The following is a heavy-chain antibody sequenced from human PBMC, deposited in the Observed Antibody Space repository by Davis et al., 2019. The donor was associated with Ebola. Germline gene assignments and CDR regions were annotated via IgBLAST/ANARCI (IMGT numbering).Heavy chain of an antibody. CDR2: INAGNGNT. D-gene: IGHD1-7*01. J-gene: IGHJ6*02. Sequence: ASSVKVSCKASGYTFTSYAMHWVRQAPGQRLEWMGWINAGNGNTKYSQKFQGRVTITRDTSASTAYMELSSLRSEDTAVYYCARDLLELLYYYGMDVWGQGTTVTVSS. CDR1: GYTFTSYA. V-gene: IGHV1-3*01. CDR3: ARDLLELLYYYGMDV.